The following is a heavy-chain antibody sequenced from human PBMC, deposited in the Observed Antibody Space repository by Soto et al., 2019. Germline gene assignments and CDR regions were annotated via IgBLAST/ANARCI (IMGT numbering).Heavy chain of an antibody. CDR2: IDPGDSST. J-gene: IGHJ6*02. CDR3: ARLEKWYYNYYGLDV. CDR1: GYSFTTYW. V-gene: IGHV5-10-1*01. D-gene: IGHD1-26*01. Sequence: SGESLKISCQGSGYSFTTYWISWVRQMPGKGLEWMGKIDPGDSSTNYSPSFRGHITISVDRSINTAHLQFSSLKAADTAAYYCARLEKWYYNYYGLDVWGQGTMVTVSS.